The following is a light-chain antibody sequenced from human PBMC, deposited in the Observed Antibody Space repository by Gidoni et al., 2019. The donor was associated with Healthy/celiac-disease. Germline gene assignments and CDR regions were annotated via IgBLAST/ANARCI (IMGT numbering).Light chain of an antibody. CDR1: QSVSST. Sequence: QSPATLSVSPGARATLSGRASQSVSSTLAWYQQKPGQAPRLLSYGASTRATGIPARFSGSGSGTEFTLTISSLQSEDFAVYYCQQYNNWPPAITFGQETRLEIK. V-gene: IGKV3-15*01. CDR2: GAS. CDR3: QQYNNWPPAIT. J-gene: IGKJ5*01.